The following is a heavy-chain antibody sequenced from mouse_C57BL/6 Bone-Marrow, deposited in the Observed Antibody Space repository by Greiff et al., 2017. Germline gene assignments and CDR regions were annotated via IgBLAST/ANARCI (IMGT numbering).Heavy chain of an antibody. CDR1: GFNIKDDY. CDR3: TTGAMDY. J-gene: IGHJ4*01. CDR2: VDPENGDT. V-gene: IGHV14-4*01. Sequence: EVQLQQSGAELVRPGASVKLSCTASGFNIKDDYMHWVKQRPEQGLEWIGWVDPENGDTEYASKFQGKATITADTSSNTAYLQLSSLTSEDTAVYYCTTGAMDYWGQGTSVTVSS.